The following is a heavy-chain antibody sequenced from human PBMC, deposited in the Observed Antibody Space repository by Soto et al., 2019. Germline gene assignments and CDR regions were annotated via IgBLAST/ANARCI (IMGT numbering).Heavy chain of an antibody. CDR1: GYSFTSYW. D-gene: IGHD6-13*01. CDR3: ARHVIAAAQRSGDV. CDR2: IDPSDSYT. J-gene: IGHJ6*02. Sequence: GESLKISCNGSGYSFTSYWISWVRQMPGKGLEWMGRIDPSDSYTNYSPSFQGHVTISADKSISTAYLQWSSLKASDTAMYYCARHVIAAAQRSGDVWGQGTTVTVSS. V-gene: IGHV5-10-1*01.